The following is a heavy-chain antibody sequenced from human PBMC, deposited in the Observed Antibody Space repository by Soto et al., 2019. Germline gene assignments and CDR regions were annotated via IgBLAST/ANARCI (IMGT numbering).Heavy chain of an antibody. Sequence: SETLSLTCAVYGGSFSGYYWSWIRQPPGKGLEWIGYIYYSGSTNYNPSLKSRVTISVDTSKNQFSLKLSSVTAADTAVYYCARDTSINYFDYWGQGTLVTVSS. V-gene: IGHV4-59*01. CDR2: IYYSGST. CDR1: GGSFSGYY. J-gene: IGHJ4*02. CDR3: ARDTSINYFDY.